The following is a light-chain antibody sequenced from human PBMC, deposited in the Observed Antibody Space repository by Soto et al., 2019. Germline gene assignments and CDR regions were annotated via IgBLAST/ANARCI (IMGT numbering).Light chain of an antibody. CDR1: QSVTSSY. CDR3: QQYNNWPQT. CDR2: AAS. Sequence: EIIMTQSPATLSVSPGDRATLSCRASQSVTSSYFAWYQQKPGQAPRLLIYAASSRATGIPDRFSGSGSGTEFTLTISSLQSEDFAVYYCQQYNNWPQTFGQGTKVDIK. V-gene: IGKV3D-15*01. J-gene: IGKJ1*01.